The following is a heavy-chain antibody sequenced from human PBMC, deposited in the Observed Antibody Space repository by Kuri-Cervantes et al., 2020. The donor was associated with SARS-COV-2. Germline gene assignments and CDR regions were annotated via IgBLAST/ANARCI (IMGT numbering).Heavy chain of an antibody. CDR3: ARQMMSTITIFGVVITRHWFDP. V-gene: IGHV4-39*01. Sequence: SETLSLTCTVSGGSISSSSYYWGWIRQPPGKGLEWIGSIYYSGSTYNNPSLKSRVTISVDTSKNQFSLKLSSVTAADTAVYYCARQMMSTITIFGVVITRHWFDPWGQGTLVTVSS. CDR1: GGSISSSSYY. J-gene: IGHJ5*02. D-gene: IGHD3-3*01. CDR2: IYYSGST.